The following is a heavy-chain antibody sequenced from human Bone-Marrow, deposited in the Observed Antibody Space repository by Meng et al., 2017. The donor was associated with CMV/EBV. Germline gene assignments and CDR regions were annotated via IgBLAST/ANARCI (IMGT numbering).Heavy chain of an antibody. CDR2: ISSSETNI. CDR3: VTPFLVTPNY. J-gene: IGHJ1*01. D-gene: IGHD4-23*01. CDR1: GFTFSKWE. Sequence: GESLKISCVASGFTFSKWEMNWVRQAPGKGLEWVSYISSSETNIYYPDSVKGRFTISRDNAKNSLYLQMNSLRAEDTAVYHCVTPFLVTPNYWDQGTLVTVSS. V-gene: IGHV3-48*03.